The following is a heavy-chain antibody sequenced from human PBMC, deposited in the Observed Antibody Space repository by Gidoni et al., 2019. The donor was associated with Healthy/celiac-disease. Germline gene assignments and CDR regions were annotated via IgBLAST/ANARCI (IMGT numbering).Heavy chain of an antibody. CDR1: GASVSRTSAA. J-gene: IGHJ6*02. CDR3: AREGGGVAPYYYYGMDV. D-gene: IGHD2-21*01. V-gene: IGHV6-1*01. CDR2: TYYRSKWYN. Sequence: QVQLQQSGPGLVKPSQTLSLTCAISGASVSRTSAAWNWIRQSPSRGLEWLGRTYYRSKWYNDYAVSVKSRITINPDTSKNQFSLQLNSVTPEDTAVYYCAREGGGVAPYYYYGMDVWGQGTTVTVSS.